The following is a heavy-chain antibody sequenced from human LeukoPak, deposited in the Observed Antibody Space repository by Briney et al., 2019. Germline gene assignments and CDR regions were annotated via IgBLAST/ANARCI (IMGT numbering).Heavy chain of an antibody. Sequence: ASVKVSCKASGYTFTSYGIRWVRQAPGQGLEWMGWISAYNGNTNYAQKLQGRVTMTTGTSTSTAYMGLRSLRSDDTAVYYCARDHQNIVVVPAASYPGYYYYGMDVWGQGTTVTVSS. CDR2: ISAYNGNT. J-gene: IGHJ6*02. D-gene: IGHD2-2*01. CDR3: ARDHQNIVVVPAASYPGYYYYGMDV. V-gene: IGHV1-18*01. CDR1: GYTFTSYG.